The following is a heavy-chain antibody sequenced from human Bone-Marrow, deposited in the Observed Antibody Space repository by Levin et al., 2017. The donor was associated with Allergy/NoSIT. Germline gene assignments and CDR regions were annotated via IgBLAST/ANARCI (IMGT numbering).Heavy chain of an antibody. J-gene: IGHJ6*02. CDR2: IKSKTDGGTT. CDR1: GFIFTNTY. V-gene: IGHV3-15*01. CDR3: SSGSYLYYYGMDV. Sequence: KTGGSLRLSCAASGFIFTNTYMSWVRQAPGKGLEWLGRIKSKTDGGTTDYAAPVKGRFTISRDDSTNTLYLEMSSLKTEDTAVYFCSSGSYLYYYGMDVWGQGTTVAVSS. D-gene: IGHD1-26*01.